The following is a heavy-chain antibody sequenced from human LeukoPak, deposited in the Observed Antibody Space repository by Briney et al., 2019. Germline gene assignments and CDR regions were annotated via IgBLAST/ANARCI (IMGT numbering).Heavy chain of an antibody. J-gene: IGHJ4*02. CDR2: IKQDGSEK. V-gene: IGHV3-7*01. CDR3: ASIPIDTAMVWDDY. CDR1: GFTFSGYW. Sequence: GGSLRLSCAASGFTFSGYWMSWVRQAPGKGLEWVANIKQDGSEKYYVDSVKGRFTISRDNAKNSLYLQMNSLRAEDTAVYYCASIPIDTAMVWDDYWGQGTLVTVSS. D-gene: IGHD5-18*01.